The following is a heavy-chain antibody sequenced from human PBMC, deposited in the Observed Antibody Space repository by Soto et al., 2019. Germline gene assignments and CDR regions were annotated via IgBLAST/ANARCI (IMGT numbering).Heavy chain of an antibody. CDR1: GDSVSSNSAA. V-gene: IGHV6-1*01. J-gene: IGHJ3*02. CDR3: AGARGYYDSSGYYPIDAFDI. D-gene: IGHD3-22*01. Sequence: SQTLSLTCAISGDSVSSNSAAWNWIRQSPSRGLEWLGRTYYRSKWYNDYAVSVKSRITINPDTSKNQFSLQLNSVTPEDTAVYYCAGARGYYDSSGYYPIDAFDIWGQGTMVTVSS. CDR2: TYYRSKWYN.